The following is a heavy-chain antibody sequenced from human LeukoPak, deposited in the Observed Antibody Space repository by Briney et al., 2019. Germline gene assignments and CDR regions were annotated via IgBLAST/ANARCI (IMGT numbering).Heavy chain of an antibody. V-gene: IGHV3-21*01. CDR3: ARARWEDSSGYLDVNGRDAFDI. CDR1: GFTFSSYS. Sequence: GGSLRLSCAASGFTFSSYSMNWVRQAPGKGLEWVSSISSSSSYIYYADSVKGRFTISRDNAKNSLYLQMNSLRAEDTAVYYCARARWEDSSGYLDVNGRDAFDIWGQGTLVTVSS. J-gene: IGHJ4*02. CDR2: ISSSSSYI. D-gene: IGHD3-22*01.